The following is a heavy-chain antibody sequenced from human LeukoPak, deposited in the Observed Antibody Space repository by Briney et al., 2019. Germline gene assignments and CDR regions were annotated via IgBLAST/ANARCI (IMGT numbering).Heavy chain of an antibody. D-gene: IGHD6-19*01. Sequence: ASVKVSCKASGYTFTSYGISWVRQAPGQGLEWMGWISAYNGNTNYAQKLQGRVTMTTDTSTSTAYMELRSLRSDDTAVYYCARDHSSGLLPYYYYYGMDVWGQGTTVTVSS. CDR2: ISAYNGNT. CDR3: ARDHSSGLLPYYYYYGMDV. V-gene: IGHV1-18*01. J-gene: IGHJ6*02. CDR1: GYTFTSYG.